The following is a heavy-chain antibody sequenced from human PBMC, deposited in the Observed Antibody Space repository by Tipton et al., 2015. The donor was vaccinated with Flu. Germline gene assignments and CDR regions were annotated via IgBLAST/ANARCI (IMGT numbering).Heavy chain of an antibody. D-gene: IGHD3-22*01. V-gene: IGHV3-53*01. CDR3: ARVTYYYDSSGYYYGMDV. CDR1: GGSISSSNW. CDR2: IYSGGST. J-gene: IGHJ6*02. Sequence: LSLTCAVSGGSISSSNWWSWVRQPPGKGLEWVSVIYSGGSTYYADSVKGRFTISRDNSKNTLYLQINSLRAEDTAVYYCARVTYYYDSSGYYYGMDVWGQGTAVTVSS.